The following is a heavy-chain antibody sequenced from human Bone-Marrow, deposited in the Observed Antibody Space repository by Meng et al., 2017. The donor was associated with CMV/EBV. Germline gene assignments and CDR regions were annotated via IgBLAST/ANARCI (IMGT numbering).Heavy chain of an antibody. CDR1: GGSSSGYY. CDR3: ARGACILYANIRAFDI. V-gene: IGHV4-34*01. J-gene: IGHJ3*02. CDR2: INHSGST. D-gene: IGHD2-21*01. Sequence: GGSSSGYYWSWSRQPAGKGLGWIGEINHSGSTNSTPSLKSRVTISVDTSKNQFSLKLSSVTAADTAVYYCARGACILYANIRAFDIWGQGTMVTVSS.